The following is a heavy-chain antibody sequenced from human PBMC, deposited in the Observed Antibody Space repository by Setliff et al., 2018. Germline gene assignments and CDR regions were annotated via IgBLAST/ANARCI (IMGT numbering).Heavy chain of an antibody. V-gene: IGHV4-4*08. CDR2: IYTGGST. CDR1: GVSVSRHY. CDR3: ARDVWGAGTGWFDP. Sequence: SETLSLTCIVSGVSVSRHYWSWIRQPPGKTLEWIGYIYTGGSTTYNPSLKSRVTLSLDTSKNHLSLNLTSVTAADTAVYYCARDVWGAGTGWFDPWGLGILVTVYS. J-gene: IGHJ5*02. D-gene: IGHD1-1*01.